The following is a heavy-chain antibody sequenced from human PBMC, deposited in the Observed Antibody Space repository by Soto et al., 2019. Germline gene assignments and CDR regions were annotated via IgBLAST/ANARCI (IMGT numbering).Heavy chain of an antibody. Sequence: SETLSLTCAVSGGSISSGGYSWSWIRQPPGKGLEWLGYIYHSGSTYYNPSLKSRVTISVDRSKNQFSLKLSSVTAADTAVYYCARGTRRDGYTIDYWGQGTLVTVSS. V-gene: IGHV4-30-2*01. CDR2: IYHSGST. J-gene: IGHJ4*02. CDR3: ARGTRRDGYTIDY. CDR1: GGSISSGGYS. D-gene: IGHD5-12*01.